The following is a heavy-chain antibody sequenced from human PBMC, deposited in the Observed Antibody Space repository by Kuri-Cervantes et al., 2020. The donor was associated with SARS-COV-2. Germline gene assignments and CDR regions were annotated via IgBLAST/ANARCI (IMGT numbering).Heavy chain of an antibody. CDR2: IIPILGIA. Sequence: SSVKVSCKASGGTFSSYAISWVRQAPGQGLEWMGRIIPILGIANFAQKFQGRVTITADKSTSTAYMELSSLRSEDTAVYYCATYGGKPLTSVWGQGTLVTVSS. D-gene: IGHD4-23*01. J-gene: IGHJ4*02. V-gene: IGHV1-69*04. CDR3: ATYGGKPLTSV. CDR1: GGTFSSYA.